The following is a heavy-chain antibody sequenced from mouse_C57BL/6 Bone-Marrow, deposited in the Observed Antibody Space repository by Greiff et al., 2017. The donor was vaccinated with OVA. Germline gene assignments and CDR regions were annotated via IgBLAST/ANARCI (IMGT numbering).Heavy chain of an antibody. CDR1: GYSFISSW. V-gene: IGHV1-82*01. CDR3: ARYRFAY. J-gene: IGHJ3*01. CDR2: IYPGDGDT. Sequence: VMLVESGPELVKPGASVKISCKASGYSFISSWMNWVKQRPGKGLEWIGRIYPGDGDTNYNGKFKGKATLTADKSSSTAYMQLSSLTSEDSAVYFCARYRFAYWGQGTLVTVSA.